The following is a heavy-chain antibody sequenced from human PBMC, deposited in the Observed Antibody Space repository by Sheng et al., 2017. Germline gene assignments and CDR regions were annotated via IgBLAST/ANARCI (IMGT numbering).Heavy chain of an antibody. CDR3: ARDYGNSYGFAFDP. J-gene: IGHJ5*02. V-gene: IGHV3-7*05. Sequence: EVQLVESGGGLVQPGGSLRLSCAASGFTFSSYWMSWVRQAPGKGLEWVANIKQDGSEKYYVDSVKGRFTISRDNAKNSLYLQMNSLIAEDTAVYYCARDYGNSYGFAFDPWGQGTLVTVSS. CDR1: GFTFSSYW. D-gene: IGHD5-18*01. CDR2: IKQDGSEK.